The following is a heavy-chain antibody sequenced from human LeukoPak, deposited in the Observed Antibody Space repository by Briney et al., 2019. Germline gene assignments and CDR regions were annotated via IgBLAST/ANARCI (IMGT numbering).Heavy chain of an antibody. V-gene: IGHV3-23*01. J-gene: IGHJ5*02. CDR3: AKDYGDPNWFDP. Sequence: GGSLRLSCAASGFTFSSYAMSWVRQAAGKGLEWVSAISGSGGSTYYADSVKGRFTISRDNSKNTLYLQMNSLRAEDTAVYYCAKDYGDPNWFDPWGQGTLVTVSS. CDR2: ISGSGGST. CDR1: GFTFSSYA. D-gene: IGHD4-17*01.